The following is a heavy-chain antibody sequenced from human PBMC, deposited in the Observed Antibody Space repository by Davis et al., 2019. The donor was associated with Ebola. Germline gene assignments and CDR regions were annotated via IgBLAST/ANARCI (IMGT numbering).Heavy chain of an antibody. CDR1: GFIFDTYG. J-gene: IGHJ4*02. V-gene: IGHV3-30*18. CDR3: AKEVLAVLGYYFDY. CDR2: ISFDGSDI. D-gene: IGHD3-3*02. Sequence: PGGSLRLSCAASGFIFDTYGMHWVRQAPGKGLEWVAFISFDGSDIYYADSVKGRFIVSRDNSKRTLFLQMKSLRVEDTAVYYCAKEVLAVLGYYFDYWGQGTLVTVSS.